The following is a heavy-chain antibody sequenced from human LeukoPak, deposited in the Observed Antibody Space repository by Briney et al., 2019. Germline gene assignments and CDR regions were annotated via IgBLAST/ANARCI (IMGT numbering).Heavy chain of an antibody. Sequence: PSETLSLTCAVYGGSFSDHYWSWIRQPPGKGLEWIGEINHGGSTNYKPSLKSRVTISVDTPKKQISLKLSSVTAADTAVYYCARIPPDMDVWGQGTTVIVSS. D-gene: IGHD2-21*01. CDR1: GGSFSDHY. CDR2: INHGGST. V-gene: IGHV4-34*01. J-gene: IGHJ6*02. CDR3: ARIPPDMDV.